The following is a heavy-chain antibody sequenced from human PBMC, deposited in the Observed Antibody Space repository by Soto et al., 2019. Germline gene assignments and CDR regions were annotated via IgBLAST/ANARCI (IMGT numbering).Heavy chain of an antibody. V-gene: IGHV5-51*01. Sequence: GESLKISRKASGYIIKNYWIGWVRQMPGQGLEWMGIIFPDDSDTRYSPSFQGHVTISVDKSISTAYVQWSSPKASDSAIYYCFRGGVTSRTFDYWGQGTLVTVSS. J-gene: IGHJ4*02. CDR2: IFPDDSDT. D-gene: IGHD3-16*01. CDR3: FRGGVTSRTFDY. CDR1: GYIIKNYW.